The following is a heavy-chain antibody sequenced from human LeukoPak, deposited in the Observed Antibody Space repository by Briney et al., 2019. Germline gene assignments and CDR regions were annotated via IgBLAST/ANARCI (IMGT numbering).Heavy chain of an antibody. CDR1: GFTFSSSS. D-gene: IGHD5-12*01. J-gene: IGHJ4*02. V-gene: IGHV3-23*01. CDR2: ITDAVGST. CDR3: AKEIFSGLLYIDY. Sequence: GGSLRLSCAASGFTFSSSSISWVRQAPGKGLEWVSAITDAVGSTHYADSVKGRFTISSDNSKNTVYLRMNSLRPEDMAVYYCAKEIFSGLLYIDYWGQGTLVTVSS.